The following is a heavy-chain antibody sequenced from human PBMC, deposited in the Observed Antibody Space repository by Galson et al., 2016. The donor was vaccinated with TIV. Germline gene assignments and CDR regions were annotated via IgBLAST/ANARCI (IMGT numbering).Heavy chain of an antibody. Sequence: SLRLSCAASGFTSSSYAMTWVRQAPGKGLEWVSDISGRGGTTHYADSVKGRFTISRDNSKNTLYLHMSSLRAEDTALYYCARGPTTRRGYYGLDIWGQGTTVTVSS. CDR2: ISGRGGTT. CDR3: ARGPTTRRGYYGLDI. D-gene: IGHD1-26*01. V-gene: IGHV3-23*01. J-gene: IGHJ6*02. CDR1: GFTSSSYA.